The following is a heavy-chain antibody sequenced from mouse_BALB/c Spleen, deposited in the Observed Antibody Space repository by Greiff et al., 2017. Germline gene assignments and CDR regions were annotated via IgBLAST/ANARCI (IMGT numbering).Heavy chain of an antibody. CDR2: ISSGGST. J-gene: IGHJ3*01. CDR1: GFTFSSYA. V-gene: IGHV5-6-5*01. CDR3: ARPMITTGAWFAY. Sequence: EVKLVASGGGLVKPGGSLKLSCAASGFTFSSYAMSWVRQTPEKRLEWVASISSGGSTYYPDSVKGRFTISRDNARNILYLQMSSLRSEDTAMYDCARPMITTGAWFAYWGQGTLVTVSA. D-gene: IGHD2-4*01.